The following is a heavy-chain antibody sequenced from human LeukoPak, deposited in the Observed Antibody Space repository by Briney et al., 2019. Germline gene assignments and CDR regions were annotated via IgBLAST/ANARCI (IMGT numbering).Heavy chain of an antibody. CDR3: ARGGLRYFDWFPRY. J-gene: IGHJ4*02. CDR2: IYYSGNT. D-gene: IGHD3-9*01. Sequence: SETLSLTCTVSGGSISSSSYYWGWIRQPPGKGLEWIGSIYYSGNTYYNPSLKSRVTISVDTSKNQFSLKLSSVTAADTAVYYCARGGLRYFDWFPRYWGQGTLVTVSS. CDR1: GGSISSSSYY. V-gene: IGHV4-39*07.